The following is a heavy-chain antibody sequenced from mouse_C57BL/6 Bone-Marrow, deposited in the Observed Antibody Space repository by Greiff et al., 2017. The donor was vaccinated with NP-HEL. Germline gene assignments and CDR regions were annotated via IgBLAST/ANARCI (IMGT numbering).Heavy chain of an antibody. CDR1: GYTFTSYW. CDR2: LYPGSGST. CDR3: ARSSTWFAY. J-gene: IGHJ3*01. V-gene: IGHV1-55*01. Sequence: QVQLQQPGAELVKPGASVKMSCKASGYTFTSYWLTWVKQRPGQGLEWIGDLYPGSGSTNYNEKFKCKATLTVDTSSSTAYMQLSSLTSEDSAVYYCARSSTWFAYWGQGTLVTVSA.